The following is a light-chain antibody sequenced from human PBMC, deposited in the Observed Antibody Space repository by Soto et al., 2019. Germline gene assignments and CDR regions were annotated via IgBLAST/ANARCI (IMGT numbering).Light chain of an antibody. J-gene: IGKJ4*01. V-gene: IGKV3-15*01. Sequence: EIVMTQSPATLSVSPGEGATLSCRASQSVNSKVAWYQQKSGQGSRLLIYGASTTASGTSVRFSASGSGTEFTLTISSLQSEDFAVYFCQQFHNWPLTFGGGSKVEIK. CDR2: GAS. CDR1: QSVNSK. CDR3: QQFHNWPLT.